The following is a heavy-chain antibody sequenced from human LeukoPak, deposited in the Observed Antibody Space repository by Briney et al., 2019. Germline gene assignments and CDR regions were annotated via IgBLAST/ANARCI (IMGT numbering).Heavy chain of an antibody. CDR2: INHSGST. Sequence: KPSETLSLTCAVYGGSFSGYYWSWIRQPPGKGLEWIGEINHSGSTNYNPSLKSRVTISVDTSKNQFSLKLSSVTAAHTAVYYCARSYCSSTSCYAVGGGWFDPWGQGTLVTVSS. CDR1: GGSFSGYY. V-gene: IGHV4-34*01. CDR3: ARSYCSSTSCYAVGGGWFDP. J-gene: IGHJ5*02. D-gene: IGHD2-2*01.